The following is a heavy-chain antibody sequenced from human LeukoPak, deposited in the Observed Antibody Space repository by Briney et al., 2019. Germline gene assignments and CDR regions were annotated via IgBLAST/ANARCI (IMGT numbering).Heavy chain of an antibody. CDR3: ARALYGGNSGVLLDY. J-gene: IGHJ4*02. D-gene: IGHD4-23*01. CDR2: IYYSGST. V-gene: IGHV4-31*03. Sequence: PSETLSLTCTVSGGSISSGGYYWSWLRQHPGKGLEWIGYIYYSGSTYYNPSLKSRVTISVDTSKNQFSLKLSSVTAADTTVYYCARALYGGNSGVLLDYWGQGTLVTVSS. CDR1: GGSISSGGYY.